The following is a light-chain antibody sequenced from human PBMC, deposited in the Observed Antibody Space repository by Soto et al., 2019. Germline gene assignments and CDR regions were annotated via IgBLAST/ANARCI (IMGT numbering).Light chain of an antibody. J-gene: IGKJ1*01. CDR3: QQRSEWPRT. CDR2: DAS. CDR1: QSISSS. V-gene: IGKV3-11*01. Sequence: EIVLTQSPATLSFSPGERATLSCRASQSISSSLAWYQQKPGQAPRLLIYDASTRATGFPARFSGSGSGTDFTLTIGSLEPEDFAVYYCQQRSEWPRTFGQGTKVDIK.